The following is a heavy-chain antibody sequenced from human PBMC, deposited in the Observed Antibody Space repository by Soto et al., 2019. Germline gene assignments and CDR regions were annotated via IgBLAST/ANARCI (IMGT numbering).Heavy chain of an antibody. CDR2: ISNDGNRK. J-gene: IGHJ3*02. CDR3: AKDRRQLSALDM. Sequence: GGSLRLSCAASGFSFSSYGMHWVRQAPGRGLEWVTVISNDGNRKYYGESVEGRFSVSRDNDKDTLYLQMNGLRPEDTGVYYCAKDRRQLSALDMWGQGTTVTVSS. CDR1: GFSFSSYG. D-gene: IGHD6-6*01. V-gene: IGHV3-30*18.